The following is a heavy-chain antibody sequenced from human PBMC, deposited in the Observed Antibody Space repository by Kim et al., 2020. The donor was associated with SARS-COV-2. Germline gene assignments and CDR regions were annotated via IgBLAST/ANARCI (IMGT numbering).Heavy chain of an antibody. Sequence: SETLSLTCTVSGGSISSGDYNWGWIRQDPGKGLEWVGYISYSGNTYYNPSLKSRVTISVDTSKNQFSLNLNSVAAADTALYYCTRSRSGSYLWGQGTLVTVSS. CDR2: ISYSGNT. D-gene: IGHD1-26*01. V-gene: IGHV4-31*02. CDR3: TRSRSGSYL. CDR1: GGSISSGDYN. J-gene: IGHJ4*02.